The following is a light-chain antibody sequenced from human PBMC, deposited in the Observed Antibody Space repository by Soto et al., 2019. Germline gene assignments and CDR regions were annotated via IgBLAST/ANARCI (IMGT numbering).Light chain of an antibody. CDR3: SSFTNTATRV. Sequence: QSALTQPASVSGSPGQSITISCPGTSSDIGGYNYVSWYQFHPGKAPKLIIYEVSNRPSGISDRFSGSKSAYTASLTISGLQAEDEGDYYCSSFTNTATRVFGGGTQLTVL. V-gene: IGLV2-14*01. CDR2: EVS. J-gene: IGLJ3*02. CDR1: SSDIGGYNY.